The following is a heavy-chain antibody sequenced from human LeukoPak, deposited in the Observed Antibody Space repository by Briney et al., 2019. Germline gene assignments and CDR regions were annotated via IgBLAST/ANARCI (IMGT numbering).Heavy chain of an antibody. J-gene: IGHJ4*02. CDR2: ITNNGENI. D-gene: IGHD3-16*01. Sequence: GGSLRLSCAASGFTVSSNYMSWVRQAPRKGLEWISAITNNGENIYYTDSVRGRFTISRDNSKNTLYLQMNSLRVEDTAVYYCAKGAAGFDVWGQGTLVTVSS. CDR1: GFTVSSNY. CDR3: AKGAAGFDV. V-gene: IGHV3-53*01.